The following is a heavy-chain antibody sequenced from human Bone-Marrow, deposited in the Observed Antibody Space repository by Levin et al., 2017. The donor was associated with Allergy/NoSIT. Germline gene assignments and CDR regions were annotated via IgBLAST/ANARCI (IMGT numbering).Heavy chain of an antibody. V-gene: IGHV4-59*01. D-gene: IGHD6-13*01. CDR2: IYYSGST. CDR3: ARETLVYSSSWQPQYWYFDL. Sequence: LSQTLSLTCTVSGGSISSYYWSWIRQPPGKGLEWIGYIYYSGSTNYNPSLKSRVTISVDTSKNQFSLKLSSVTAADTAVYYCARETLVYSSSWQPQYWYFDLWGRGTLVTVSS. CDR1: GGSISSYY. J-gene: IGHJ2*01.